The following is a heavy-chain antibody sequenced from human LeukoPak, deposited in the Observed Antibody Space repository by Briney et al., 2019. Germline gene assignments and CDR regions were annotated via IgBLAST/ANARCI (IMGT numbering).Heavy chain of an antibody. D-gene: IGHD1-26*01. Sequence: PGGSLRLSCAASGFTFSSYEMNWVRQAPGKGLEWVSYISGSGSTIYYADSVKGRFTISRDNAKNSLYLQMNSLRVEDTAVYYCGRAVGATERVAYWGQGTLVTVSS. J-gene: IGHJ4*02. V-gene: IGHV3-48*03. CDR1: GFTFSSYE. CDR2: ISGSGSTI. CDR3: GRAVGATERVAY.